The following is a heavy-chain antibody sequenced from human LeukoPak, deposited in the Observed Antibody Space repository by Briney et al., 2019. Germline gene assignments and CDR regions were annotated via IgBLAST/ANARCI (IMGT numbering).Heavy chain of an antibody. V-gene: IGHV3-30*04. CDR1: GFTFSSYV. CDR3: ARDQPFYGSGSYYKDYYYYYMDV. CDR2: ISYDGSNE. D-gene: IGHD3-10*01. Sequence: PGRSLRLSCAASGFTFSSYVMHWVRQAPGKGLEWVAIISYDGSNEYYADSVKGRFTISRDNSKNTLYLQMNSLRAEDTAVYYCARDQPFYGSGSYYKDYYYYYMDVWGKGTTVTVSS. J-gene: IGHJ6*03.